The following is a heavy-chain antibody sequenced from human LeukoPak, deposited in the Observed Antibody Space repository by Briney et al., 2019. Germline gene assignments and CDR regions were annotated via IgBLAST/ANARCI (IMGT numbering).Heavy chain of an antibody. Sequence: SQTLSLTCTVSGGSISSGGYYWSWIRQPPGKGLEWIGYIYHSGSTYYNPSLKSRVTISVDRSKNQFSLKLSSVTAADTAVYYCASSAAGTKYFDYWGQGTLVTVSS. CDR3: ASSAAGTKYFDY. CDR2: IYHSGST. J-gene: IGHJ4*02. D-gene: IGHD6-13*01. CDR1: GGSISSGGYY. V-gene: IGHV4-30-2*01.